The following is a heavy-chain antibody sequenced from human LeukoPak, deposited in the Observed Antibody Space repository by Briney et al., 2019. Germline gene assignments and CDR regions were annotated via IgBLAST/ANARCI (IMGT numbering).Heavy chain of an antibody. V-gene: IGHV4-4*07. J-gene: IGHJ4*02. D-gene: IGHD2-2*01. CDR1: GDSISTYY. CDR3: ARLSCSSTSCYSFDY. Sequence: SETLSLTCTVSGDSISTYYWSGLRQPAGRGLEWIGRIYTSGSTNYNPSLKSRVTMSVDTSKNQFSLKLSSVTAAATAVYYCARLSCSSTSCYSFDYWGQGTLVTVSS. CDR2: IYTSGST.